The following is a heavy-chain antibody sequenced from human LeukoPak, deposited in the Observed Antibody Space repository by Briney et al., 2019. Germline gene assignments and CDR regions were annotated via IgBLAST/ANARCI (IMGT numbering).Heavy chain of an antibody. CDR3: ARDPYYYDSSGYRMHDAFDI. Sequence: GASVKVSCKASGYTFTSYYMHWVRQAPGQGLEWMGIINPSGGSTSYAQKFQGRVTMTRDTSTSTVYMELSSLRSEDTAVYYCARDPYYYDSSGYRMHDAFDIWGQGTVVTVSS. D-gene: IGHD3-22*01. V-gene: IGHV1-46*01. CDR1: GYTFTSYY. CDR2: INPSGGST. J-gene: IGHJ3*02.